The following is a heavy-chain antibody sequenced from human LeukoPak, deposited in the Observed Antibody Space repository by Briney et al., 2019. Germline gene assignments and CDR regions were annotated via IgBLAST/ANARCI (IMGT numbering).Heavy chain of an antibody. V-gene: IGHV3-7*01. J-gene: IGHJ4*02. CDR3: ARDSYRSIDY. CDR1: GFTFSDVW. CDR2: INQDGRAI. D-gene: IGHD4-11*01. Sequence: GGSLKLSCAASGFTFSDVWMSWGRQAPGKGLEWVANINQDGRAIYYVDSVKGRFSISRDNTNSLLYLQMDSLGAEDTAIYFCARDSYRSIDYWGRGTLVTVSS.